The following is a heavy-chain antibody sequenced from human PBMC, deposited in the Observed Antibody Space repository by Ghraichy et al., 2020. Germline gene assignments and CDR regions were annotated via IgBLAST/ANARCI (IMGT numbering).Heavy chain of an antibody. J-gene: IGHJ6*03. CDR1: GFTFSSYW. CDR2: IKQDGSEK. V-gene: IGHV3-7*03. D-gene: IGHD3-10*01. Sequence: GGSLRLSCAASGFTFSSYWMSWVRQAPGKGLEWVANIKQDGSEKYHVDSVKGRFTISRDHAKNSLYMQMNSLRAEDTAVYYCTRGYGSGSYYYYYYMDVWGKWTTVTVAS. CDR3: TRGYGSGSYYYYYYMDV.